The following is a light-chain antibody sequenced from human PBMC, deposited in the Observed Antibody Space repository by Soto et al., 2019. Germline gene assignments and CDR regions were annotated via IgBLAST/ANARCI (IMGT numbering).Light chain of an antibody. CDR2: DVS. J-gene: IGLJ1*01. CDR3: SSYTSSSTRV. CDR1: SGDIGAYSY. Sequence: QSALTQPASVSGSPGQSITISCTGTSGDIGAYSYVCWYQQHPGKAPKLMIYDVSNRPSGVSNRFSGSKSGNTASLTISGLQAEDEADYYCSSYTSSSTRVFGTGTKLTVL. V-gene: IGLV2-14*01.